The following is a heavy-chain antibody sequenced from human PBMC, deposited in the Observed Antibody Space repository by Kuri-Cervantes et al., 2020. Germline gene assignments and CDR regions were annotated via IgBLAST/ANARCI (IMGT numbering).Heavy chain of an antibody. CDR2: INPNSGGT. J-gene: IGHJ5*02. V-gene: IGHV1-2*02. CDR1: GYTFTGYY. D-gene: IGHD3-22*01. CDR3: ARGWKKYYYDSSGYYPPRGFDH. Sequence: ASVKVSCKASGYTFTGYYMHWVRQAPGQGLERMGWINPNSGGTNYAQKFQGRVTMTRDTSISTAYMELSRLRSDDTAVYYCARGWKKYYYDSSGYYPPRGFDHWGQGTLVTVSS.